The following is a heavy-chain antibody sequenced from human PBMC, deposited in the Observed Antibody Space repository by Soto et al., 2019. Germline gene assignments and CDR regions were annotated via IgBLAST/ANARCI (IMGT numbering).Heavy chain of an antibody. J-gene: IGHJ6*02. D-gene: IGHD1-26*01. CDR1: VFTFSDYY. V-gene: IGHV3-11*01. CDR3: ARGSYSYYYGMDV. Sequence: WGALLVSCASSVFTFSDYYMSWIRQAPGKGLEWVSYISSSGSTIYYADSVNGRFTISRDNAKNSLYLQMNSLRAEDTSVYYCARGSYSYYYGMDVWGQGTTVTVSS. CDR2: ISSSGSTI.